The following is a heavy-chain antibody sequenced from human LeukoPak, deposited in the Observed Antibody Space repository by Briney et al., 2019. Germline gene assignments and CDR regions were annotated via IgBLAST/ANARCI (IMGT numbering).Heavy chain of an antibody. V-gene: IGHV3-9*01. CDR2: ISWNSDSI. CDR3: ARDISPGSGVVTGIGPYWYFDL. J-gene: IGHJ2*01. D-gene: IGHD2-21*02. CDR1: GFTFSSYW. Sequence: GGSLRLSCAASGFTFSSYWMHWVRQAPGKGLEWVSGISWNSDSIGYADSVKGRFAISRDNAKNSLSLQMNSLRAEDTALYYCARDISPGSGVVTGIGPYWYFDLWGRGTLVTVSS.